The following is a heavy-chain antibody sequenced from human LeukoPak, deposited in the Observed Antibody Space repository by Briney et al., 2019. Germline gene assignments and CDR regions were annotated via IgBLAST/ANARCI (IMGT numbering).Heavy chain of an antibody. CDR3: GGGLYFSDY. J-gene: IGHJ4*02. CDR2: ISHDGSNK. V-gene: IGHV3-30*03. Sequence: GGSLRLSCAASGFTFSSYGMHCVRQAPGKGLEWVALISHDGSNKYYADSVKGRFTISRDNSKNTLYLQMNSLRAEDTAVYYCGGGLYFSDYWGQGSQVTVSS. D-gene: IGHD3-16*01. CDR1: GFTFSSYG.